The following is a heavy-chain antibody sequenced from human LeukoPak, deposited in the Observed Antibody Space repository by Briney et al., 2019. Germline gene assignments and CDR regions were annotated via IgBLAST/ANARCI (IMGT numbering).Heavy chain of an antibody. D-gene: IGHD6-6*01. V-gene: IGHV4-61*02. CDR3: ARTLGLYSSSISGGFDP. CDR2: IYSSGST. CDR1: GGSISSGSYY. J-gene: IGHJ5*02. Sequence: SQTLSLTCTGSGGSISSGSYYWSWIRQPAGKGLEWIGRIYSSGSTNYNPSLKSRVPISVDTSKNQFSLKLSSVTAADTAVYYCARTLGLYSSSISGGFDPWGQGTLVTVSS.